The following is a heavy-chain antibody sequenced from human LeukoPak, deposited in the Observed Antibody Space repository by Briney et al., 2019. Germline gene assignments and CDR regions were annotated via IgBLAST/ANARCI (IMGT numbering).Heavy chain of an antibody. CDR3: ARHDSWFDP. V-gene: IGHV4-39*01. CDR1: GGSISSSSYY. D-gene: IGHD3-22*01. Sequence: SETLSLTCTVSGGSISSSSYYWGWIRQPPGKGLEWIGSIYYSGSTYYNPPLKSRVTISVDTSKNQFSLKLSSVTAADTAVYYCARHDSWFDPWGQGTLVTVPS. CDR2: IYYSGST. J-gene: IGHJ5*02.